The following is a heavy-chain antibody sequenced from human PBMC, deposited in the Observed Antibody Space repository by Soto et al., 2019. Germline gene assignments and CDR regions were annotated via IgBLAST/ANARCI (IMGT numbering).Heavy chain of an antibody. CDR3: ARERVMTTHREGYGMDV. CDR1: GGSFSGYY. D-gene: IGHD4-17*01. V-gene: IGHV4-34*01. J-gene: IGHJ6*02. CDR2: INHSGST. Sequence: SETLSLTCAVYGGSFSGYYWSWIRQPPGKGLEWIGEINHSGSTNYNPSLKSRVTISVDTSKNQFSLKLSSVTAADTAVYYCARERVMTTHREGYGMDVWGQGTTVTVSS.